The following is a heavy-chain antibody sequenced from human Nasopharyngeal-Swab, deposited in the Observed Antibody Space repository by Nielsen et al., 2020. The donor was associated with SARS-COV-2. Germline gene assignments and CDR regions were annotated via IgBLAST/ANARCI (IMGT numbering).Heavy chain of an antibody. CDR3: AKFTPNGGTGRIQLWFYFDY. J-gene: IGHJ4*02. V-gene: IGHV3-23*01. CDR1: GFTFSSYG. CDR2: ISGSGGST. Sequence: GESLKISCAASGFTFSSYGMHWVRQAPGKGLEWVSAISGSGGSTYYADSVKGRFTISRDNSKNTLYLQMNSLRAEDTAVYYCAKFTPNGGTGRIQLWFYFDYWGQGTLVTVSS. D-gene: IGHD5-18*01.